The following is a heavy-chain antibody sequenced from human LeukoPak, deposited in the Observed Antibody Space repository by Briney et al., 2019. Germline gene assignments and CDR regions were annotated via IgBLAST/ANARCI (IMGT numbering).Heavy chain of an antibody. V-gene: IGHV4-39*07. CDR1: GGSISSSSYY. D-gene: IGHD5-12*01. J-gene: IGHJ5*02. CDR2: IYYSGST. CDR3: ARDAISGYDFDWFDP. Sequence: SETLSLTCTVSGGSISSSSYYWGWIRQPPGKGLEWIGSIYYSGSTNYNPSLKSRVTISVDTSKNQFSLKLSSVTAADTAVYYCARDAISGYDFDWFDPWGQGTLVTVSS.